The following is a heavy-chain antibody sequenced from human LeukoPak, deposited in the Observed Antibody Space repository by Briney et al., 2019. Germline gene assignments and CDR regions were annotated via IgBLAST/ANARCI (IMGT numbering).Heavy chain of an antibody. V-gene: IGHV4-39*02. CDR1: GGSISSSNYY. Sequence: SETLSLTCTVSGGSISSSNYYWGWIRQPPGKGLEWIGSIYYSGSTYYNPSLKSRVTISADPSKNYFSLKLSSVTAADTAVYYCATIAARPGGMGYFDYWGQGTLVTVSS. CDR3: ATIAARPGGMGYFDY. CDR2: IYYSGST. D-gene: IGHD6-6*01. J-gene: IGHJ4*02.